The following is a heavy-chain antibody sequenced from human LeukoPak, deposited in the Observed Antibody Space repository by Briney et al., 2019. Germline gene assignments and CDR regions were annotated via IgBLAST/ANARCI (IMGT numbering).Heavy chain of an antibody. Sequence: GESLKISCKGSEYSFTSYWIGWVRQMPGKGLEWMGIIYPGDSDTRYSPSFQGQVTISADKSISTAYLQWSSLKASDTAMYYCARHPPTYYYDSSGYASGFDYWGQGTLVTVSS. CDR3: ARHPPTYYYDSSGYASGFDY. CDR2: IYPGDSDT. V-gene: IGHV5-51*01. CDR1: EYSFTSYW. J-gene: IGHJ4*02. D-gene: IGHD3-22*01.